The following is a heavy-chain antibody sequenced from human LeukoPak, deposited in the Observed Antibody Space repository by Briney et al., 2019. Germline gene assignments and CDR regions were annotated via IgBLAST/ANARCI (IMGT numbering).Heavy chain of an antibody. CDR3: ARPDCSGGDCYLLIY. CDR1: GYSFASYW. J-gene: IGHJ4*02. V-gene: IGHV5-10-1*01. Sequence: GESLKISCKGSGYSFASYWNSWVRQMPGKGLEWMGRIEPSDSYTDYSPSFQGHVTMSADKSISTAYLQWSSLKASDTAMYYCARPDCSGGDCYLLIYWGEGSLDTVSS. D-gene: IGHD2-21*02. CDR2: IEPSDSYT.